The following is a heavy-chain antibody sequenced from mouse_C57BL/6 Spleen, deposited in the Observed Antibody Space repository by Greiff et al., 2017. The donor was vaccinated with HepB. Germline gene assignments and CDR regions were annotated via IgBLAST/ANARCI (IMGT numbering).Heavy chain of an antibody. D-gene: IGHD6-1*01. CDR1: GFTFSDAW. V-gene: IGHV6-6*01. Sequence: EVKLQESGGGLVQPGGSMKLSCAASGFTFSDAWMDWVRKSPEKGLEWVAEIRNKANNHATYYAESVKGRFTISRDDSKSSVYLQMNSLRAEDTGIYYCTRPPTGYYAIDYWGQGTSVTVSS. J-gene: IGHJ4*01. CDR3: TRPPTGYYAIDY. CDR2: IRNKANNHAT.